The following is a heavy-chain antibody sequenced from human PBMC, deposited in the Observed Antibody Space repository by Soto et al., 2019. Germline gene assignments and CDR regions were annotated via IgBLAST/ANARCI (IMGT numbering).Heavy chain of an antibody. CDR1: GFIFSDYA. CDR3: AKEVEGYVVSSFDS. CDR2: ITSSGSST. D-gene: IGHD5-12*01. V-gene: IGHV3-23*01. J-gene: IGHJ4*02. Sequence: PGGSLSLSCAASGFIFSDYAMTWVRQTPGKGLEWVSAITSSGSSTYFADSLKGRITISRDNSKNTPSLQMDSLRVEDTVIYYCAKEVEGYVVSSFDSWGQGALVTVSS.